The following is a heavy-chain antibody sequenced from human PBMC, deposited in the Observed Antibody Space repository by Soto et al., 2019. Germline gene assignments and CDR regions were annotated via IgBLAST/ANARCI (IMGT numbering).Heavy chain of an antibody. CDR3: AKGCSSTSCRPFDY. CDR1: GFTFSSYG. Sequence: QVQLVESGGGVVQPGRSLRLSCAASGFTFSSYGMHWVRQAPGKGLEWVAVISYDGSNKYYADSVKGRFTISRDNSKNTLYLQMNSLRAEDTAVHYCAKGCSSTSCRPFDYWGQGTLVTVSS. J-gene: IGHJ4*02. V-gene: IGHV3-30*18. CDR2: ISYDGSNK. D-gene: IGHD2-2*01.